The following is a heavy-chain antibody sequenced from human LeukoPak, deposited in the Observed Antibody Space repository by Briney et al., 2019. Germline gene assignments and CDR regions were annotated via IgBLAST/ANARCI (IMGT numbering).Heavy chain of an antibody. CDR1: GFGVSDNC. J-gene: IGHJ4*02. CDR3: AKGHYGNTPQ. V-gene: IGHV3-66*01. Sequence: PGGSLRLSCAASGFGVSDNCMNWVSQGPGNWLEWVSVIYDDGTTYYADSVRGRFTISRDNSKNTLYVQMNSLRAEDTAVYYCAKGHYGNTPQWGQGSLVTVSS. CDR2: IYDDGTT. D-gene: IGHD1/OR15-1a*01.